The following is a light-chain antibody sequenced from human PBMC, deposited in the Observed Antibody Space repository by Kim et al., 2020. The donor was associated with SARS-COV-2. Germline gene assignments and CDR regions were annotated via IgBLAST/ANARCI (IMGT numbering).Light chain of an antibody. CDR2: LAS. CDR3: QHSFS. Sequence: SSLSASVGDSVTITCRASQSISSYLNWYQQKPGKTPKLLIYLASKLQSGVSSRFSGGGSGTDFTLTITSLQLEDFATYYCQHSFSFGGGTKVDIK. J-gene: IGKJ4*01. V-gene: IGKV1-39*01. CDR1: QSISSY.